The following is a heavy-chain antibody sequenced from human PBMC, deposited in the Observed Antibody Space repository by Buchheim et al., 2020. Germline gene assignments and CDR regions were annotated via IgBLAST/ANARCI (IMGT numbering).Heavy chain of an antibody. D-gene: IGHD2-2*02. CDR3: AREPTYCSSTSCYMDYYYGMDV. J-gene: IGHJ6*02. Sequence: QLQLQESGPGLVKPSETLSLPCTVSGGSISSSSYYWGWIRQPPGKGLEWIGSIYYSGSTYYNPSLKSRVTISVDTSTNQFSLKLSSVTAADTAVYYCAREPTYCSSTSCYMDYYYGMDVWGQGTT. V-gene: IGHV4-39*07. CDR1: GGSISSSSYY. CDR2: IYYSGST.